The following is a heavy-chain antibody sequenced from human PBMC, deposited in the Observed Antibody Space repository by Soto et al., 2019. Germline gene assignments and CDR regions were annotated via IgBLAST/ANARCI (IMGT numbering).Heavy chain of an antibody. CDR2: ISSGGSSI. CDR3: ASLAIGTIIRGAPDF. V-gene: IGHV3-11*01. Sequence: LILSCAASGFTFSDYYMTWIRHAPWKGLEWVSYISSGGSSIYYADSVKGRFTISRDNAKNSLYLQMNSLRAEDTAMYYCASLAIGTIIRGAPDFWGQGTLVTVSS. D-gene: IGHD3-10*01. J-gene: IGHJ4*02. CDR1: GFTFSDYY.